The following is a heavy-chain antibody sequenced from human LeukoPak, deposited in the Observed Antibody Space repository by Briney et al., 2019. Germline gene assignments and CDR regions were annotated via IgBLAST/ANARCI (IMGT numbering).Heavy chain of an antibody. V-gene: IGHV3-23*01. J-gene: IGHJ3*02. CDR1: GFTFSSYA. D-gene: IGHD2-15*01. CDR3: ASGGYVHDAFDI. Sequence: PGGSLRLSCAASGFTFSSYAMSWVRQAPGKGLEWVSAISGSGGSTYYADSVKGRFTISRDNSKNTQYLQMNSLRAEDTAVYYCASGGYVHDAFDIWGQGTMVTVSS. CDR2: ISGSGGST.